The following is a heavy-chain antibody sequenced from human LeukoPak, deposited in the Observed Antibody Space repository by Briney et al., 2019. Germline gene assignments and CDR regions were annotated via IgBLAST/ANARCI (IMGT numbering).Heavy chain of an antibody. V-gene: IGHV1-46*01. CDR3: ARGVRVPATITYWFDP. Sequence: ASVKVSCKASGYTFTTYYMHWVRPAPGQGLEWMGIINPSGGSTSYAQKFQGRVTMTRDTSTSTVYMELSSLRSEDTAVYYCARGVRVPATITYWFDPWGQGTLVTVSS. D-gene: IGHD2-2*02. CDR2: INPSGGST. CDR1: GYTFTTYY. J-gene: IGHJ5*02.